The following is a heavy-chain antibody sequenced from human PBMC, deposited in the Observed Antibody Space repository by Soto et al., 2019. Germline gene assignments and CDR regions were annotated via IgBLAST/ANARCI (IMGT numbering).Heavy chain of an antibody. J-gene: IGHJ3*02. V-gene: IGHV3-21*01. CDR3: ARDANRYCSGGSCGAFDI. D-gene: IGHD2-15*01. CDR2: ISSSSSYI. CDR1: GFTFSSYS. Sequence: GGSLRLSCAASGFTFSSYSMNWVRQAPGKGLEWVSSISSSSSYIYYVDSVKGRFTISRDNAKNSLYLQMNSLRAEDTAVYYCARDANRYCSGGSCGAFDIWGQGTMVTVSS.